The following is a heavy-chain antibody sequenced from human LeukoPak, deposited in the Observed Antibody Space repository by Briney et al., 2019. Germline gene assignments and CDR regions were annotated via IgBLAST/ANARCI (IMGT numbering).Heavy chain of an antibody. Sequence: SETLSLTCTVSGGSISSYYWSWIRQPPGKGPEWIGYIYYSGSTNYNPSLKSRVTISVDTSKNQFSLKLSSVTAADTAVYYCARVRLPSVAGTIDPWGQGTLVAVSS. J-gene: IGHJ5*02. CDR1: GGSISSYY. CDR3: ARVRLPSVAGTIDP. V-gene: IGHV4-59*01. CDR2: IYYSGST. D-gene: IGHD6-19*01.